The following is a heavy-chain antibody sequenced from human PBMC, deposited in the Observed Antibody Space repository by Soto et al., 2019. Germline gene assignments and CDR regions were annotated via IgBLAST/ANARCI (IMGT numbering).Heavy chain of an antibody. CDR2: MNPNSGNT. J-gene: IGHJ4*02. CDR3: VRVRYSSGWSYFDY. Sequence: QVQLVQSGAEVKKPGASVKVSCKASGYTFTSYDINWVRQATGQGLEWMGWMNPNSGNTGYAQKFQGRVTXXRXTXTSTAYMALSSLRSEDTAVYYCVRVRYSSGWSYFDYWGQGTLVTVSS. D-gene: IGHD6-19*01. CDR1: GYTFTSYD. V-gene: IGHV1-8*01.